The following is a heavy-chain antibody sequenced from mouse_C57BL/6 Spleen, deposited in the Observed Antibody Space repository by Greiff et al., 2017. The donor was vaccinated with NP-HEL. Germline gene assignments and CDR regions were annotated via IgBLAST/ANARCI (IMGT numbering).Heavy chain of an antibody. CDR1: GFNIKNTY. CDR3: AQRPYYYGLYAMDY. J-gene: IGHJ4*01. Sequence: EVQRVESVAELVRPGASVKLSCTASGFNIKNTYMHWVKQRPEQGLEWIGRIDPANGNTKYAPKFQGKATITADTSSNTAYLQLSSLTSEDTAIYYCAQRPYYYGLYAMDYWGQGTSVTVSS. CDR2: IDPANGNT. D-gene: IGHD1-1*01. V-gene: IGHV14-3*01.